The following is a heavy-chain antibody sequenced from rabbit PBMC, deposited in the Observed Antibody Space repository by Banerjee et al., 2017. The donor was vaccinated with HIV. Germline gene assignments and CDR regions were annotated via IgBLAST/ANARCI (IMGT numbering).Heavy chain of an antibody. J-gene: IGHJ2*01. CDR2: IGTSSGGT. CDR1: GFSFSSSYY. CDR3: AREALAGYAADAFDI. V-gene: IGHV1S40*01. D-gene: IGHD6-1*01. Sequence: QSLEESGGDLVKPGASLTLTCTASGFSFSSSYYMCWVRQAPGKGLELIACIGTSSGGTDYASWAKGRFTISKTSSTTVTLQMTSLTAADTATYFCAREALAGYAADAFDIWGPGTLVTVS.